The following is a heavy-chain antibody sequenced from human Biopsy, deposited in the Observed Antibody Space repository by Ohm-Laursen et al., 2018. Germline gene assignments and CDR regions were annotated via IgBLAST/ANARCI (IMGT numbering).Heavy chain of an antibody. CDR3: TRGGYYYDSLAYYYWFDP. Sequence: ASVKASCTAYGYTLTGSYVHWVRQAPGHGLEWMGWINAKTGGTNYAQKFQGRVTMTRDTSISTAYVDLSSLRSDNTAVYYCTRGGYYYDSLAYYYWFDPWGQGTLVTVSS. V-gene: IGHV1-2*02. D-gene: IGHD3-22*01. J-gene: IGHJ5*02. CDR1: GYTLTGSY. CDR2: INAKTGGT.